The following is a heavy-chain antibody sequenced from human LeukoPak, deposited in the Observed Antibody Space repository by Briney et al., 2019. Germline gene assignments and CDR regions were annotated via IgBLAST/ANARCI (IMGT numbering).Heavy chain of an antibody. CDR1: GGTFSSYA. J-gene: IGHJ4*02. Sequence: SVKVSCKASGGTFSSYAISWVRQAPGQGLEWMGGIIPIFGTANYAQKFQGRVTITTDESTSTAYMELSSLRSEYTAVYYCARGSGGYSYGTHDYWGQGTLVTVSS. CDR2: IIPIFGTA. D-gene: IGHD5-18*01. CDR3: ARGSGGYSYGTHDY. V-gene: IGHV1-69*05.